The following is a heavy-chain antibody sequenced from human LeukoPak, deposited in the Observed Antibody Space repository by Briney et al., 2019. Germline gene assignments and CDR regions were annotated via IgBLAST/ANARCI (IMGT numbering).Heavy chain of an antibody. CDR3: ARLPSGRDFDY. D-gene: IGHD6-19*01. J-gene: IGHJ4*02. CDR2: IYYSGST. Sequence: SETLSLTCTVSGGSISSYYWGWIRQPPGKGLEWIGSIYYSGSTYYNPSLKSRVTISVDTSKNQFSLKLSSVTAADTAVYYCARLPSGRDFDYWGQGTLVTVSS. CDR1: GGSISSYY. V-gene: IGHV4-39*01.